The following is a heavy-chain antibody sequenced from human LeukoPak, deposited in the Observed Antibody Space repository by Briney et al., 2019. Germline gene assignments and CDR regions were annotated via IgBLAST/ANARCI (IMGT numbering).Heavy chain of an antibody. V-gene: IGHV3-33*01. CDR1: GFSFSSYG. D-gene: IGHD3-9*01. CDR2: MWYDGSNK. J-gene: IGHJ5*01. Sequence: PGGSLRLSCAASGFSFSSYGMHWVRQAPGKGLEWVAGMWYDGSNKNYADSVKGRLSISRDNSKNTLYLQMNSLRAEDTAVYYCASTARYFDWFDYWGQGTLVIVSS. CDR3: ASTARYFDWFDY.